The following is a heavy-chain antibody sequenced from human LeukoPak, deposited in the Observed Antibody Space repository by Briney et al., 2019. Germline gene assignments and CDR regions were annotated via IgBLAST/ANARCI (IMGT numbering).Heavy chain of an antibody. CDR3: ARQYYYDSSGYYDAYFRH. J-gene: IGHJ1*01. CDR2: ISSSGSTI. Sequence: GGSLRLSCAASGFTFSSYEMNWVRQAPGKGLEWVSYISSSGSTIYYADSVRGRFTISRDNAKNSLYLQMNSLRAEDTAVYYCARQYYYDSSGYYDAYFRHWGQGTLVTVSS. D-gene: IGHD3-22*01. V-gene: IGHV3-48*03. CDR1: GFTFSSYE.